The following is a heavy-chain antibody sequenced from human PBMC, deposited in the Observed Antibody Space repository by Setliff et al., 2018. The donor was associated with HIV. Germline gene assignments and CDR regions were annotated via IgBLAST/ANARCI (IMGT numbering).Heavy chain of an antibody. CDR1: GGSISSYY. CDR3: ARDRSSGWSKDWFDT. V-gene: IGHV4-4*07. CDR2: IYISGST. Sequence: PSETLSLTCTVSGGSISSYYWSWIRQPAGKGLEWIGHIYISGSTNYNPSFNSRVTMSVDTSKNQFSLRLTSVTAADTAMYHCARDRSSGWSKDWFDTWGQGIRGTVSS. D-gene: IGHD6-19*01. J-gene: IGHJ5*02.